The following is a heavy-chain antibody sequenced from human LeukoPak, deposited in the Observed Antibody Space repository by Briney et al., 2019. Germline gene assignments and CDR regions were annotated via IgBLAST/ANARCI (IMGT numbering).Heavy chain of an antibody. CDR1: GFTFSSYE. CDR3: AREWFPVPLERRGAFDI. J-gene: IGHJ3*02. D-gene: IGHD1-1*01. CDR2: ISSSGSTI. V-gene: IGHV3-48*03. Sequence: GGSLRLPFAASGFTFSSYEMNWVRQAPGKGLEWVSYISSSGSTIYYADSVKGRFTISRDNAKNSLYLQMNSLRAEDTAVYYCAREWFPVPLERRGAFDIWGQGTMVTVFS.